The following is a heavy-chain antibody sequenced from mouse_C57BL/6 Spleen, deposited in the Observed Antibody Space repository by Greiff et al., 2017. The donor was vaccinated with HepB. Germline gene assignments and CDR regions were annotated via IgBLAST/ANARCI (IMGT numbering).Heavy chain of an antibody. J-gene: IGHJ2*01. CDR2: IYPRSGNT. Sequence: VQLQQSGAELARPGASVKLSCKASGYTFTSYGISWVKQRTGQGLEWIGEIYPRSGNTYYNEKFKGKATLTADKSSSTAYMELRSLTSEDSAVYFCARYNYGNAYYFDYWGHSTTLTVSS. CDR1: GYTFTSYG. V-gene: IGHV1-81*01. D-gene: IGHD2-1*01. CDR3: ARYNYGNAYYFDY.